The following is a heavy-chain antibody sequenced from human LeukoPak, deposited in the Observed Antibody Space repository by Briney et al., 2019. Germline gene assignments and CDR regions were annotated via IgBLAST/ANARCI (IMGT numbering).Heavy chain of an antibody. Sequence: PGGSLRLSCAASGFTFSSYSMNWVRHAPGKGLEWVTYISSSSSTIYYADSVKARFTISRHNAKNSLYLQMNSLRAEDTAVYYCAKVPDYYGSGRYHWGQGTLVTVSS. CDR3: AKVPDYYGSGRYH. D-gene: IGHD3-10*01. J-gene: IGHJ4*02. V-gene: IGHV3-48*04. CDR2: ISSSSSTI. CDR1: GFTFSSYS.